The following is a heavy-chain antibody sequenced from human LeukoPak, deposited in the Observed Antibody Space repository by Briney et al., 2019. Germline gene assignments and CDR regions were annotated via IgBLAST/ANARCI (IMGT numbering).Heavy chain of an antibody. CDR1: GFTFRTYW. Sequence: GGSLRLSWATSGFTFRTYWMSGVPQARGRGRGGVASIRQDGRDISYLDSVKGRFPTSRNNTKTSLYLQMNSLRVDDTAVYYCTKNTETQILFRDWGQGTLVTVSS. CDR3: TKNTETQILFRD. CDR2: IRQDGRDI. V-gene: IGHV3-7*01. J-gene: IGHJ4*02. D-gene: IGHD2-21*01.